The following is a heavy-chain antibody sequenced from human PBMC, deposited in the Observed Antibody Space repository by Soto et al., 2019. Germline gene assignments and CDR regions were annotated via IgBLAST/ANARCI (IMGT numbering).Heavy chain of an antibody. CDR2: INPNSDTI. J-gene: IGHJ4*02. CDR3: VSDRGYTGYDLEY. CDR1: GFPFRTYA. V-gene: IGHV3-48*02. D-gene: IGHD5-12*01. Sequence: EVQLVESGGGLIQPGGSLRVSCAASGFPFRTYAMNWVRQAPGKGLEWVSYINPNSDTIYYADYVKGLFTISRDNAKNSPYLQMNSLRDEDTAVYYCVSDRGYTGYDLEYWGQGTLVTVSS.